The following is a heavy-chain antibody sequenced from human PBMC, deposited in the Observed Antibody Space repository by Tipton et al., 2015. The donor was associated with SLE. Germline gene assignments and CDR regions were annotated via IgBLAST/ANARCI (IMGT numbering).Heavy chain of an antibody. Sequence: TLSLTCTVSGGSMNIGVLYWGWIRQHPGKGLEWIGYISYSGSTYYNPSLKSRITISVDTSKNQFSLRLTSVIAADTAVYYCARLHGYSYGLNWFDPWGQGTLISVSS. D-gene: IGHD5-18*01. J-gene: IGHJ5*02. CDR1: GGSMNIGVLY. CDR3: ARLHGYSYGLNWFDP. V-gene: IGHV4-31*03. CDR2: ISYSGST.